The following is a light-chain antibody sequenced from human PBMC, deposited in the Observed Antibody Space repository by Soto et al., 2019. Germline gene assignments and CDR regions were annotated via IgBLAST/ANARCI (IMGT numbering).Light chain of an antibody. CDR2: GAS. V-gene: IGKV3-15*01. CDR3: QQYNNWPPIT. J-gene: IGKJ5*01. CDR1: QSVSSN. Sequence: EIVMAQSPATLSVSPGERATLSCRASQSVSSNLAWYQQKLGQAPRLLIYGASTRATGIPARFSGSGSGTEFTLPISSLQSEDFAVYYCQQYNNWPPITFVQGTRLEIK.